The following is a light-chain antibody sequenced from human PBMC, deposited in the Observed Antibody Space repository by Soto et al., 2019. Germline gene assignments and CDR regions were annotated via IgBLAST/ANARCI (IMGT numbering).Light chain of an antibody. V-gene: IGLV1-40*01. CDR1: RSNLGAGYD. J-gene: IGLJ1*01. Sequence: QSVLTQPPSVSGAPGQGITISCTGTRSNLGAGYDVHWYQQLPGAAPKLLIYANNKRPSGVLDRFSGSKSGTSASLAITGLQDEDEADYFCATWDDSLTGFYVFGTGTKVTVL. CDR2: ANN. CDR3: ATWDDSLTGFYV.